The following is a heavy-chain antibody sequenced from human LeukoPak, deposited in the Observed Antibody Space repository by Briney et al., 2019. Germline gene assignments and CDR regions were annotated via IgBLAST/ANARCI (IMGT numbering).Heavy chain of an antibody. V-gene: IGHV3-23*01. Sequence: GGSLRLSCAASELTFSRYAMSWVRQAPGKGLEWVSAISGSGGSTNYADSVKGRFTISRDNSKNTLYLQMNSLRAEDTAVYYCAKGNHQLRYFDWSPGAVDYWGQGTLVTVSS. D-gene: IGHD3-9*01. CDR1: ELTFSRYA. CDR3: AKGNHQLRYFDWSPGAVDY. CDR2: ISGSGGST. J-gene: IGHJ4*02.